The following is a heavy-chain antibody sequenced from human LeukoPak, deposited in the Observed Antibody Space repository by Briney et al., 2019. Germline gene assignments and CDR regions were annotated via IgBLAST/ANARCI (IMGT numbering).Heavy chain of an antibody. CDR1: GGSISSGGYY. Sequence: SETLSLTCTVSGGSISSGGYYWSWIRQPPGKGLEWIGYIYHSGSTYYNPSLKSRVTISVDRSKNQFSLKLSSVTAADTAVYFCARDLGYDFWSGYPQLDVWGKGTTVTVSS. CDR3: ARDLGYDFWSGYPQLDV. V-gene: IGHV4-30-2*01. D-gene: IGHD3-3*01. J-gene: IGHJ6*04. CDR2: IYHSGST.